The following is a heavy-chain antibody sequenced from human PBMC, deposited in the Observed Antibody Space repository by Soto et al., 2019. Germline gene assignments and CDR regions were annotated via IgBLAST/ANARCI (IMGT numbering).Heavy chain of an antibody. CDR3: ARDRRGRADGFIYYYGMEV. J-gene: IGHJ6*02. CDR2: IFDAATA. CDR1: GESVGRGTNY. V-gene: IGHV4-61*01. D-gene: IGHD6-13*01. Sequence: QVQLQESGPGLVKPSGTLSLICSVSGESVGRGTNYWSWVRQAPGWGLEWIGYIFDAATAIYNPAFESRVSISLDAAKSQVSLKLSSVTAADTAIYYCARDRRGRADGFIYYYGMEVWGQGTSVTVSS.